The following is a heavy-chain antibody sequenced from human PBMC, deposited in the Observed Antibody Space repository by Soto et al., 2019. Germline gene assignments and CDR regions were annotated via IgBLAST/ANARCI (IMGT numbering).Heavy chain of an antibody. D-gene: IGHD5-18*01. CDR3: ARRAVSYGYLHYYYYYMDV. Sequence: ASVKVSCKASGYTFTSYGISWVRQAPGQGLEWMGWISAYNGNTNYAQKLQGRVTMTTDTSTSTAYMELRSLRSDDTAVYYCARRAVSYGYLHYYYYYMDVWGKGTTVTVS. CDR1: GYTFTSYG. CDR2: ISAYNGNT. J-gene: IGHJ6*03. V-gene: IGHV1-18*01.